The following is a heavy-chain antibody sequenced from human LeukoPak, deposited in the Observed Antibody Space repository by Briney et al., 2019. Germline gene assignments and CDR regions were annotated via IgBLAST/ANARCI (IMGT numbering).Heavy chain of an antibody. V-gene: IGHV3-30*02. CDR2: IRYDGSNK. CDR3: APLAGYCSSTSCPVDAFDI. Sequence: GGSLRLSCAASGFTFSSYGMHWVRQAPGKGLEWVAFIRYDGSNKYYADSVKGRFTISRDNSKNTLYLQMNSLRAEDTAVYYCAPLAGYCSSTSCPVDAFDIWGQGTMVTVSS. CDR1: GFTFSSYG. J-gene: IGHJ3*02. D-gene: IGHD2-2*01.